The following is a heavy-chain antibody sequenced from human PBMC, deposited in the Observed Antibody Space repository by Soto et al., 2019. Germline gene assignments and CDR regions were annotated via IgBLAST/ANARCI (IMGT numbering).Heavy chain of an antibody. CDR2: TRNKANSYTT. CDR3: ARAPRFGGSFFSDY. J-gene: IGHJ4*02. CDR1: GFTFSDHY. Sequence: EVQLVESGGGLVQPGGSLRLSCAASGFTFSDHYMDWVRQAPGKGLEWVGRTRNKANSYTTEYAASVKDRFTISRDDSKNSLYLQMNSLKTDDTAVYYCARAPRFGGSFFSDYWGQGTLVTVSS. D-gene: IGHD2-15*01. V-gene: IGHV3-72*01.